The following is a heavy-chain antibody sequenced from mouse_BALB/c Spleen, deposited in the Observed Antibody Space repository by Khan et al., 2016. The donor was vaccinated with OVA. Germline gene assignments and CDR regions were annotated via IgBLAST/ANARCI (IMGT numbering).Heavy chain of an antibody. J-gene: IGHJ4*01. Sequence: QIQLVQSGPELKKPGETVKISCKASGYTFRNYGMNWVKQSPGKALKWMGWINTYTGEPTYADDFKGRFAFSLEPSASIAYLQITYIKNDDTATYFGARPPYVSYPLDHWGQGTSVTVSA. V-gene: IGHV9-3-1*01. CDR2: INTYTGEP. CDR3: ARPPYVSYPLDH. D-gene: IGHD1-1*01. CDR1: GYTFRNYG.